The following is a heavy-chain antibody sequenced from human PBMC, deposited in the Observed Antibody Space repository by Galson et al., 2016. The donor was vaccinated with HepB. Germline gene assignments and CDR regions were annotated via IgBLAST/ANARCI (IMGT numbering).Heavy chain of an antibody. Sequence: PALVKPTQTLILTCTFSGFSLTTTGMRVVWIRQSPGKALEWLARIDWDGDRFYNTSLKTRLAIPKDTSKNQVVLTMTNMDPVDTGTYFCARMHEFLLDYWGLGTLVTVSS. V-gene: IGHV2-70*04. D-gene: IGHD2/OR15-2a*01. CDR3: ARMHEFLLDY. J-gene: IGHJ4*02. CDR2: IDWDGDR. CDR1: GFSLTTTGMR.